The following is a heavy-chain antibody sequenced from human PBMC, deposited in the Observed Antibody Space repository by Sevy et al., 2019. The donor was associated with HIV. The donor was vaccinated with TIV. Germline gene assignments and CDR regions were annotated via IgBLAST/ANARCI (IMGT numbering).Heavy chain of an antibody. V-gene: IGHV1-18*01. CDR3: ARDNWKYGDSYGMDV. J-gene: IGHJ6*02. CDR2: ISGYNGKT. CDR1: GYSFTSYG. D-gene: IGHD1-1*01. Sequence: ASVKVSCKASGYSFTSYGISWVRQAPGQGLEWMGWISGYNGKTNYEQKLQGRVTMTTDTSMSTAYMELRSLISDDTAVYYCARDNWKYGDSYGMDVWGQGTTVTVSS.